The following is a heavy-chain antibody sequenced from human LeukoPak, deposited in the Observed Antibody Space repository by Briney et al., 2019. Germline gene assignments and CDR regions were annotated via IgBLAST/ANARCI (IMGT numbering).Heavy chain of an antibody. D-gene: IGHD3-22*01. V-gene: IGHV3-15*01. CDR1: GFTFSHAW. Sequence: GGSLRLSCAASGFTFSHAWMSWVRQAPEKGLEWVGRIKSRTDGGTTDYAAPVKGRFTISRDDSKNTLYLQMNSLKTEDTAVYYCTTPRRPNYYDSSGYYYGWGQGTLVTVSS. CDR2: IKSRTDGGTT. CDR3: TTPRRPNYYDSSGYYYG. J-gene: IGHJ4*02.